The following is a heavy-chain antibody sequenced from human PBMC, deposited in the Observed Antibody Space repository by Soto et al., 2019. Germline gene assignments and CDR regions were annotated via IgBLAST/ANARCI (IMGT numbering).Heavy chain of an antibody. CDR1: GGSISSGDYY. V-gene: IGHV4-30-4*01. Sequence: QVQLQESGPGLVKPSQTLSLTCTVSGGSISSGDYYWGWIRQRPGKGLEWIGYVYYSGRTYYNPYHKRRVTISVDTSKNQFSLKLSSVTATDTAVYYCARPYYYDSSGYSDAFDLWGQGTMVTVSS. D-gene: IGHD3-22*01. J-gene: IGHJ3*01. CDR3: ARPYYYDSSGYSDAFDL. CDR2: VYYSGRT.